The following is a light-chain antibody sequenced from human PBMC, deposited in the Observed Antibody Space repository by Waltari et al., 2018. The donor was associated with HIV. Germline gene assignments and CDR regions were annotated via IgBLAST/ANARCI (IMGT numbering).Light chain of an antibody. J-gene: IGLJ2*01. CDR1: GSNIGATYD. Sequence: SVLTQPPSVSGAPGQRVTIACSESGSNIGATYDVHWYQHLPGTAPKLLIYGNSKRPSGVPDRFSGSKSCTSASLAITGLQPEDEGDYYCQSYDSRLSGSVFGGGTKLTVL. CDR3: QSYDSRLSGSV. CDR2: GNS. V-gene: IGLV1-40*01.